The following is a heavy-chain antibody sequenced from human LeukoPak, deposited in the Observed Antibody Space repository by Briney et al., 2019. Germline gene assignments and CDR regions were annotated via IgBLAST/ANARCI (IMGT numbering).Heavy chain of an antibody. D-gene: IGHD2-15*01. CDR3: ERVLYPNWYFDL. J-gene: IGHJ2*01. CDR2: INPNSGGT. CDR1: GYTFTDYY. Sequence: ASVNVSCKASGYTFTDYYMHWVRQAPGQGLEWMGWINPNSGGTNYAQKFQGRVTMTRDTSISTAYMELSRLRSDDPAVYYCERVLYPNWYFDLWGRGTLVSVSS. V-gene: IGHV1-2*02.